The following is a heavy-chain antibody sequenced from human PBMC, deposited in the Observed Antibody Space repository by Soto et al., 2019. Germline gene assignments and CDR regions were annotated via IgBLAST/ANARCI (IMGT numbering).Heavy chain of an antibody. Sequence: QVQLVQSGAEVKKPGASVKVSCKASGYAFTSYGISWVRQAPGQGLEWLGWNSVYNGNTNYAQKLQGRVTMTTDTSTSTAYMELRGLRSDDTAVDYCARAPTGKGPVVTRYAFDIWGQGAMVTVSS. D-gene: IGHD2-21*02. J-gene: IGHJ3*02. CDR3: ARAPTGKGPVVTRYAFDI. V-gene: IGHV1-18*04. CDR1: GYAFTSYG. CDR2: NSVYNGNT.